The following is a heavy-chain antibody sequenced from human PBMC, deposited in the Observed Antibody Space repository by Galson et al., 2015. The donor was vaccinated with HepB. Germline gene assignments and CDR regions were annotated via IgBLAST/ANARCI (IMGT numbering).Heavy chain of an antibody. Sequence: SLRLSCAASGFAYGDYAMSWVRQAPGKGLEWVGFIRSKAYGGTTEYAASVKGRFTISRDDSKSIAYLQMNSLKTEDTAVDYCTSSSRTYYSYGMDVWGQGTTVTASS. J-gene: IGHJ6*02. D-gene: IGHD6-13*01. CDR1: GFAYGDYA. V-gene: IGHV3-49*04. CDR2: IRSKAYGGTT. CDR3: TSSSRTYYSYGMDV.